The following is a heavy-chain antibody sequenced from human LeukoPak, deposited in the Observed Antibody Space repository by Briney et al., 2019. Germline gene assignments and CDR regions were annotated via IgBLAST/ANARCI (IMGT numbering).Heavy chain of an antibody. Sequence: PGGTLRLSCAASGFTFSSYWMSWVRQAPGKGLEWVANIKQDGSEKYYVDSVKGRFTISRDNAKNSLYLQMNSLRAEDTAVYYCARWYSSGWFDPWGQGTLVTVSS. CDR2: IKQDGSEK. CDR1: GFTFSSYW. D-gene: IGHD6-19*01. CDR3: ARWYSSGWFDP. J-gene: IGHJ5*02. V-gene: IGHV3-7*01.